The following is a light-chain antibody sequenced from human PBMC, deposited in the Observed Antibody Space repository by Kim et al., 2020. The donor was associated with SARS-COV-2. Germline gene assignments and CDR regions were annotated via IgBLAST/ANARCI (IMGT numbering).Light chain of an antibody. J-gene: IGKJ1*01. CDR1: QSVSSSY. V-gene: IGKV3-20*01. CDR2: GAS. Sequence: IVLTQSPGTLYLSPGERATLSCRASQSVSSSYLAWYRQRPGQAPSLLIYGASRRATGIPDRFSGSGSGTDFTLTITRLEPEDFAVYYCQQYGSSPWTFGQGTKVDIK. CDR3: QQYGSSPWT.